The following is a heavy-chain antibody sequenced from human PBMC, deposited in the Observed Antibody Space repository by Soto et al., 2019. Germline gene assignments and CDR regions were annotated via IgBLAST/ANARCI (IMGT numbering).Heavy chain of an antibody. CDR2: IYWDDSK. D-gene: IGHD3-9*01. J-gene: IGHJ4*02. CDR1: GFSLSTSGVG. V-gene: IGHV2-5*02. Sequence: QITLKESGPTLVRPTQTLTLTCAFSGFSLSTSGVGVGWIRQPPGKALEWLAVIYWDDSKHYSPSLRSRLTITKDTSKNQVALPMTNMDPMDTGTYYCAHKGPEDWPLDYWGQGTLVTVSS. CDR3: AHKGPEDWPLDY.